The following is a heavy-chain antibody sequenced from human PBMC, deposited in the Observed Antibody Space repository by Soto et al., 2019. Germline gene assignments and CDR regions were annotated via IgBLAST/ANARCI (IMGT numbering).Heavy chain of an antibody. J-gene: IGHJ6*02. CDR1: GYTFTSYD. D-gene: IGHD5-12*01. V-gene: IGHV1-8*01. CDR3: ARGLEWLRFYYYYGMDV. Sequence: ASVKVSCKASGYTFTSYDINWVRQATRQGLEWMGWMNPNSGNTGYAQKFQGRVTMTRNTSISTAYMELSSLRSEDTAVYYCARGLEWLRFYYYYGMDVWGQGTTVTVSS. CDR2: MNPNSGNT.